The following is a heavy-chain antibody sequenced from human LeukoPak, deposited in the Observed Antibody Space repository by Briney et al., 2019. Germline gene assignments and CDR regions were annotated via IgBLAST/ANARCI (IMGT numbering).Heavy chain of an antibody. CDR2: INSDGSST. Sequence: GGSLRLSCAASGFTFSSYWMHWVRQAPGKGLVWVSRINSDGSSTSYADSVKGRFTISRDSSKNTLSLQMNSLTTEDTAVYYCAKDDSMTLDHFDYWGQGALVTVSS. V-gene: IGHV3-74*01. J-gene: IGHJ4*02. CDR1: GFTFSSYW. D-gene: IGHD4-11*01. CDR3: AKDDSMTLDHFDY.